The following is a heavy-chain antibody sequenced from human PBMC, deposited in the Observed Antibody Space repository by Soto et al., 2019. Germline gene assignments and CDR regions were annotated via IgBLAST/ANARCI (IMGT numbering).Heavy chain of an antibody. D-gene: IGHD4-4*01. Sequence: LSLTCTVSGGSISSGGYYWSWIRQHPGKGLEWIGYIYHSGSTYYNPSLKSRVTISVDTSKNQFSLKLSSVTAADTAVYYCARDSTVTTPFFDYWGQGTLVTVSS. V-gene: IGHV4-31*03. CDR1: GGSISSGGYY. J-gene: IGHJ4*02. CDR2: IYHSGST. CDR3: ARDSTVTTPFFDY.